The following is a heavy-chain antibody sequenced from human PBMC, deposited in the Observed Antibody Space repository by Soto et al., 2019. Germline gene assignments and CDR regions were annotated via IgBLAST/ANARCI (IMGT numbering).Heavy chain of an antibody. CDR3: AKDWVIQLLPIWPDP. CDR1: GFSFSKYG. D-gene: IGHD2-2*01. Sequence: QEHLVESGGGVLQPGTSLRLSCAASGFSFSKYGMHWVRQAPGKGLEWVAFVSSDGNNKYYGDSVKGRFTISRDNSKNMVFLQVDSLRVDDTALYYCAKDWVIQLLPIWPDPWGQGTLVTVSS. J-gene: IGHJ5*02. V-gene: IGHV3-30*18. CDR2: VSSDGNNK.